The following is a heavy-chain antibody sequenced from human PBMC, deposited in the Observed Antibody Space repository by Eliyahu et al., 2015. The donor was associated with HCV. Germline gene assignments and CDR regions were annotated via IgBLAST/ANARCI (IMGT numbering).Heavy chain of an antibody. D-gene: IGHD6-13*01. CDR1: GFTFXDYY. J-gene: IGHJ6*02. CDR2: ISSSGSTI. Sequence: QVQLVESGGGLVKPGGSLRLSCAASGFTFXDYYXSWTRQAPGKGLEWVSYISSSGSTIYYADSVKGRFTISRDNAKNSLYLQMNSLRAEDTAVYYCAREPYEYSSSWSRRSYYGMDVWGQGTTVTVSS. V-gene: IGHV3-11*01. CDR3: AREPYEYSSSWSRRSYYGMDV.